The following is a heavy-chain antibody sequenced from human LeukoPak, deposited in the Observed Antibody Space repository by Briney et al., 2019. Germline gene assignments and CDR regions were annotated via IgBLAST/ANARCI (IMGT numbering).Heavy chain of an antibody. CDR2: IYYSGST. CDR3: AREGGDYGGNSGRTDFDY. Sequence: SETLSLTCTVSGGSISFYYWSWIRQPPGKGLEWIGYIYYSGSTNYNPSLKSRVTISVDTSRNQFSLKLNSVTAEDTAVYYCAREGGDYGGNSGRTDFDYWGQGTLVTVSS. V-gene: IGHV4-59*01. CDR1: GGSISFYY. D-gene: IGHD4-23*01. J-gene: IGHJ4*02.